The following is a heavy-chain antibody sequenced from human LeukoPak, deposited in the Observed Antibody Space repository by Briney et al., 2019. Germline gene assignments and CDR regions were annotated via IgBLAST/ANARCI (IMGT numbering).Heavy chain of an antibody. D-gene: IGHD3-10*01. Sequence: PGGSLRLSCAASGFTVSSNYMSWVRQARGKGLEWVSVIYSGGSTYYADSVKGRFTISRDNSKNTLYLQMNSLRAEDTAVYYCARVLTMVRGVIILAYYFDYWGQGTLVTVSS. J-gene: IGHJ4*02. CDR2: IYSGGST. CDR1: GFTVSSNY. V-gene: IGHV3-66*01. CDR3: ARVLTMVRGVIILAYYFDY.